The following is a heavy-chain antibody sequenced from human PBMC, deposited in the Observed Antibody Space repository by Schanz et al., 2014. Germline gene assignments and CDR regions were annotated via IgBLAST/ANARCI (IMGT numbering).Heavy chain of an antibody. D-gene: IGHD3-3*01. CDR3: ARDLLVSHYDFWSGNDY. J-gene: IGHJ4*02. Sequence: EVQLLESGGGLVQPGGSLRLSCAASGFTFRNYGMSWVRQAPGQGLEWVSAISGSGGSTYYADSVKGRFTISRDNSKNTLYLQMNSLRADDTAVYYCARDLLVSHYDFWSGNDYWGQGTLVTVSA. CDR1: GFTFRNYG. V-gene: IGHV3-23*01. CDR2: ISGSGGST.